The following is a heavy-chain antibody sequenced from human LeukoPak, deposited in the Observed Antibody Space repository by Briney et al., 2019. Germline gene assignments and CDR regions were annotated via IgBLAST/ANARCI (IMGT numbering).Heavy chain of an antibody. CDR1: GFTFSSYA. V-gene: IGHV3-23*01. D-gene: IGHD4-23*01. Sequence: GGSLRLSCAASGFTFSSYAMSWVRQAPGKGLEWVSAISGSGGSTYYADSVKGRFTISRDNSKNTLYLQMNSLRAEDTAVYYCAKSLSSGVVRYYFDYWGQGTLVTVSS. CDR2: ISGSGGST. J-gene: IGHJ4*02. CDR3: AKSLSSGVVRYYFDY.